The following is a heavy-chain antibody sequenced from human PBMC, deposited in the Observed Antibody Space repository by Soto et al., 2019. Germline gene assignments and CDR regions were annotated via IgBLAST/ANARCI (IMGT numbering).Heavy chain of an antibody. CDR3: ARYSGKYQGPIDY. V-gene: IGHV3-30*03. D-gene: IGHD1-26*01. J-gene: IGHJ4*02. CDR2: ISYDGSNK. Sequence: VQLVESGGGVVQPGRSLRLSCAASGFTFSHYDIHWVRQAPGKGLEWLAVISYDGSNKHYADSVKGRFTVSRDNSKNTLYLQMNSLRAEDTAVYFCARYSGKYQGPIDYWGQGTLVTVSS. CDR1: GFTFSHYD.